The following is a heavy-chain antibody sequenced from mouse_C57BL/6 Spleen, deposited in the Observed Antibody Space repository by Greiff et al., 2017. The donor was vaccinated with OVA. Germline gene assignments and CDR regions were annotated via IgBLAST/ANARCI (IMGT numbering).Heavy chain of an antibody. V-gene: IGHV1-50*01. Sequence: QVQLKESGAELVKPGASVTLSCKASGYTFTSYWMQWVHQRPGQGLAWIGEIDPSDSTPNYNQKFKGKATLTVDTSSRTAYMQLSSLTSEDSAVYYCANYYGSRRGYFDYWGQGTTLTVSS. CDR2: IDPSDSTP. J-gene: IGHJ2*01. D-gene: IGHD1-1*01. CDR3: ANYYGSRRGYFDY. CDR1: GYTFTSYW.